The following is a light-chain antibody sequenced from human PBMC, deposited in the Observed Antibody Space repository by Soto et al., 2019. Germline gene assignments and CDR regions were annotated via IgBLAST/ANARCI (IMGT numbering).Light chain of an antibody. Sequence: ESVLTQSPGTQSLSPGERATLSCRASQSVSSSYLAWYQQKPGQAPRLLIYGASSRATGIPDRFSGSGSGTDFTLTISRLEPEDFALYYCQQYGSSPPTFGQGTKVDI. CDR2: GAS. V-gene: IGKV3-20*01. CDR1: QSVSSSY. J-gene: IGKJ1*01. CDR3: QQYGSSPPT.